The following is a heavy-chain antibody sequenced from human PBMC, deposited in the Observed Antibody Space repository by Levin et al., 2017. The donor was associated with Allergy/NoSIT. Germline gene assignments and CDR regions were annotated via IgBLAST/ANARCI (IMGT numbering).Heavy chain of an antibody. D-gene: IGHD6-13*01. V-gene: IGHV3-15*01. CDR2: IKNKADGATT. CDR3: TTYSSSWYYFDY. CDR1: GITFSNAW. J-gene: IGHJ4*02. Sequence: NPGGSLRLSCAASGITFSNAWMSWARQAPGKGLEWVGRIKNKADGATTEYAAPVKGRFTISRDDSKNTLYLQMNSLKTEDTAVYFCTTYSSSWYYFDYWGQGTLVTVSS.